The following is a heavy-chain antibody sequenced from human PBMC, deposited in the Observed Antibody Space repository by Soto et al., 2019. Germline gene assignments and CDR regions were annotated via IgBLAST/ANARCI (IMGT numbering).Heavy chain of an antibody. D-gene: IGHD2-2*02. J-gene: IGHJ4*02. V-gene: IGHV4-31*03. CDR1: GGSITTGGSY. CDR3: ARARFQVLYGKPYFDS. CDR2: IYHSGNT. Sequence: PSETLSLTCTVSGGSITTGGSYWRWIRKHPGKGLEWIGNIYHSGNTYYNPSLKSRLTISVDTSKNHFSLMVDSVTAADTAVYYCARARFQVLYGKPYFDSWGQGTLVTVSS.